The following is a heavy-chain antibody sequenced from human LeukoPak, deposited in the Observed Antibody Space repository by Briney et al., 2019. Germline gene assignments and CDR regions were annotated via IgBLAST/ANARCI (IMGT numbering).Heavy chain of an antibody. CDR3: ARVYYDFWSGYYGKSSWYYYYYGMDV. J-gene: IGHJ6*02. CDR2: MNPNSGNT. V-gene: IGHV1-8*01. D-gene: IGHD3-3*01. CDR1: GYTFTSYD. Sequence: ASVKVSYKASGYTFTSYDINWVRQATGHGLEWMGWMNPNSGNTGYAQKFQGRVTMTRNTSISTAYMELSSLRSEDTAVYYCARVYYDFWSGYYGKSSWYYYYYGMDVWGQGTTVTVSS.